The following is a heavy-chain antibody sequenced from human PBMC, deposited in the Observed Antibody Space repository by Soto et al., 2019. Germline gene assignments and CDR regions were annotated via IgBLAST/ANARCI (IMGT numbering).Heavy chain of an antibody. D-gene: IGHD6-13*01. CDR3: ARDRIAAAGDGYGMDV. V-gene: IGHV3-33*01. Sequence: QVQLVESGGGVVQPGRSLRLSCAASGFTFSSYGMHWVRQAPGKGLEWVAVIWYDGSNKYYADSVKGRFTISRDNSKNTLYLQMNSLRAEDTAVYYCARDRIAAAGDGYGMDVWGQGTTVTVSS. CDR2: IWYDGSNK. J-gene: IGHJ6*02. CDR1: GFTFSSYG.